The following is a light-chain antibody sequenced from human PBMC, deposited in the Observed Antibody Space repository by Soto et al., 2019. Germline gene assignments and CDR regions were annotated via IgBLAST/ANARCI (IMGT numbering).Light chain of an antibody. CDR3: QQSDTSPYT. CDR1: QTIGTF. V-gene: IGKV1-39*01. J-gene: IGKJ2*01. CDR2: DTS. Sequence: DIQMTQSPSSLSASVGDRVTLACRASQTIGTFLNWYQQEPGKAPKVLIYDTSSLQYGVPSRFSGSGSGTDFTLTISSLQPEDFATYFCQQSDTSPYTFGQGTILEI.